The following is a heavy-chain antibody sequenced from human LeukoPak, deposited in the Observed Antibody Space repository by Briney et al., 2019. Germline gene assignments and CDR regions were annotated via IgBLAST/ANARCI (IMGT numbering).Heavy chain of an antibody. CDR3: ARVGYCSSTSCYPTFDY. CDR2: IYYSGST. V-gene: IGHV4-59*11. J-gene: IGHJ4*02. CDR1: GGSISSHY. Sequence: SETLSLTCTVSGGSISSHYWSWIRQPPGKGLEWIGYIYYSGSTNYNLSLKSRVTISVDTSKNQFSLKLSSVTAADTAVYYCARVGYCSSTSCYPTFDYWGQGTLVTVSS. D-gene: IGHD2-2*01.